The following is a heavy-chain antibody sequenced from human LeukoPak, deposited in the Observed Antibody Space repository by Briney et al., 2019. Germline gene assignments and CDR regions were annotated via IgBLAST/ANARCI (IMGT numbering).Heavy chain of an antibody. Sequence: QRGGSLRLSCAASGFTFSSYGMHWVRHAPGKGLEWVAVISYDGSNKYYADYVKGRFTISTDNSKNTLNLQMNSLKAEDTAVTYCEKGSRVGEGVFDVCGEGTIVSVSS. CDR2: ISYDGSNK. CDR3: EKGSRVGEGVFDV. D-gene: IGHD3-10*01. J-gene: IGHJ3*01. CDR1: GFTFSSYG. V-gene: IGHV3-30*18.